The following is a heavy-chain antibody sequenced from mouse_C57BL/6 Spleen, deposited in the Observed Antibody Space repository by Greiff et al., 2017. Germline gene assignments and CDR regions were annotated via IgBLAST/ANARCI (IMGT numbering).Heavy chain of an antibody. V-gene: IGHV14-2*01. CDR2: IVPEDGET. J-gene: IGHJ2*02. D-gene: IGHD5-1-1*01. Sequence: VQLQESGAELVKPGASVKLSCTASGFNITDYYMHWVQQRTEQGLEWIGGIVPEDGETNYAPKFPGKATFTADTSSNTAYLQLSSLTSEDTAVYCCARRDTLDYWGQGTSVTVSS. CDR3: ARRDTLDY. CDR1: GFNITDYY.